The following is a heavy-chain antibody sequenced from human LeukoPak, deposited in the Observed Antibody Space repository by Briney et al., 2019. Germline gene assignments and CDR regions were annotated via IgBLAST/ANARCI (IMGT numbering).Heavy chain of an antibody. CDR1: GFTFSSYW. CDR2: IKQDGSEK. V-gene: IGHV3-7*01. J-gene: IGHJ4*02. Sequence: GGSLRLSCAASGFTFSSYWMSWVRQAPGEGLEWVANIKQDGSEKYYVDSVKGRFTISRDNAKNSLYLQMNSLRAEDTAVYYCARDLVPQRPVLSGCWGQGTLVTVSS. D-gene: IGHD6-25*01. CDR3: ARDLVPQRPVLSGC.